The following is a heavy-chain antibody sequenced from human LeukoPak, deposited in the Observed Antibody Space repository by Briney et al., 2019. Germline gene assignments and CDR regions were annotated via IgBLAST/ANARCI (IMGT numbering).Heavy chain of an antibody. CDR1: GFTVSSNY. J-gene: IGHJ5*02. D-gene: IGHD2-2*01. V-gene: IGHV3-66*01. CDR3: ARGAYHQTESVRWFDP. CDR2: LYRAGDT. Sequence: TGGSLRLSCAAFGFTVSSNYMSWVRQPPGKGLEWVAVLYRAGDTYYADSVKGRFTISRDDSKNTLYLQMNTVRVEDTAVYYCARGAYHQTESVRWFDPWGQGTLVTVSS.